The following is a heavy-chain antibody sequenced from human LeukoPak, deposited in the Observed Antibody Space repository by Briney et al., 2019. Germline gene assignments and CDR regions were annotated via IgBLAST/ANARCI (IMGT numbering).Heavy chain of an antibody. Sequence: NPSETLSLTCTVSGGSISTSGYYWGWIRQPPGKGLEWIGSIYYSGSAYYNPSLRSRVTISVDTSKNHFSLKLSSVTAADTAVYYCVRDCPAHCNGGSCYYYYYMDVWGKGTTVTVSS. CDR2: IYYSGSA. V-gene: IGHV4-39*07. CDR3: VRDCPAHCNGGSCYYYYYMDV. CDR1: GGSISTSGYY. J-gene: IGHJ6*03. D-gene: IGHD2-15*01.